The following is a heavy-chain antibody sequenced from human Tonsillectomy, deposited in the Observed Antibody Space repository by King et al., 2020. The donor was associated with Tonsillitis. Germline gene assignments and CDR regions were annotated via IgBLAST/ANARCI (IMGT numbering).Heavy chain of an antibody. CDR1: GFTFSSYG. J-gene: IGHJ4*02. CDR3: AKGGNILVVVAAILDY. D-gene: IGHD2-15*01. Sequence: QLVQSGGGVVQPGRSLRLSCAASGFTFSSYGMHWVRQAPGKGLEWVAFISYDGSNKYYADSVKGRFTISRDNSKNTLYLQMNSLRAEDTAVYYCAKGGNILVVVAAILDYWGQGTLVTVSS. V-gene: IGHV3-30*18. CDR2: ISYDGSNK.